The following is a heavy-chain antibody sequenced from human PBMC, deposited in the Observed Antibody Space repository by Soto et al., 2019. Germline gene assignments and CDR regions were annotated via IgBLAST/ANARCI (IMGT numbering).Heavy chain of an antibody. J-gene: IGHJ5*02. V-gene: IGHV2-5*02. Sequence: SGPTLVNPTQTLMLTCTFSGFSLSTSGVGVGWIRQPPGKALEWLALIYWDDDKRYSPSLKSRLAITKDTSKNQVVLTMTNMDPVDTATYYCAHSTSLDYDFWSGYINWFDPWGQ. CDR3: AHSTSLDYDFWSGYINWFDP. CDR1: GFSLSTSGVG. CDR2: IYWDDDK. D-gene: IGHD3-3*01.